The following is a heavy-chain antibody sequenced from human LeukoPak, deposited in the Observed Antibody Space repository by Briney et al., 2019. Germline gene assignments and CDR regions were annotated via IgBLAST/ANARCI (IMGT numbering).Heavy chain of an antibody. CDR2: IKEDGREK. Sequence: GGSLRLSCAASGFTFIRYYMTWVRQAPGKGLEWVANIKEDGREKNYVDSVKGRFTISRDNGKNSLFLQMNSLRAEDTAVYYCARSGSYHLPYYFDYWGQGTLVTVSS. J-gene: IGHJ4*02. D-gene: IGHD1-26*01. V-gene: IGHV3-7*01. CDR1: GFTFIRYY. CDR3: ARSGSYHLPYYFDY.